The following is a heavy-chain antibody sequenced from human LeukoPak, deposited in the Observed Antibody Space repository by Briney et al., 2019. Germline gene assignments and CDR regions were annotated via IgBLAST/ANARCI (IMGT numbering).Heavy chain of an antibody. Sequence: GESLKISCKTSGYSFNSYWIGWVRQMPGKGLEWMGIIFPSDSDTRYSPSFQGQVTISADRSITTAYLQWSSLKASDTAMYYCAAGSYSSYFDYWGQGTLVTVSS. D-gene: IGHD3-10*01. CDR2: IFPSDSDT. CDR3: AAGSYSSYFDY. CDR1: GYSFNSYW. V-gene: IGHV5-51*01. J-gene: IGHJ4*02.